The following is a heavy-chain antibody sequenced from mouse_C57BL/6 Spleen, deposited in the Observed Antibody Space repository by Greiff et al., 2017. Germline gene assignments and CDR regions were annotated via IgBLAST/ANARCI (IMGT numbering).Heavy chain of an antibody. CDR2: IYPGSGST. V-gene: IGHV1-55*01. D-gene: IGHD1-1*01. CDR3: ARLNYGTGYAG. CDR1: GYTFTSYW. Sequence: QVQLQQPGAELVKPGASVKMSCKASGYTFTSYWITWVKQRPGQGLEWIGDIYPGSGSTNYNEKFKGKATLTVDTTSITAYLQLSSLTSEDSAVYYCARLNYGTGYAGWGQGTLVTVSA. J-gene: IGHJ3*01.